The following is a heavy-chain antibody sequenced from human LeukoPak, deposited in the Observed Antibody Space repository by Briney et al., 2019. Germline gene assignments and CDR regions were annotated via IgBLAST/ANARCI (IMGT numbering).Heavy chain of an antibody. Sequence: SETLSLTCTVSGGSISSSSYYWGWIRQPPGKGLEWLGSIYYSGSTYYNPSLKSRVTISIDTSKNQFSLKLSSVTAADTAVYYCARHYDILTDSRYFDYWGQGTLVTVSS. V-gene: IGHV4-39*01. CDR2: IYYSGST. CDR3: ARHYDILTDSRYFDY. J-gene: IGHJ4*02. D-gene: IGHD3-9*01. CDR1: GGSISSSSYY.